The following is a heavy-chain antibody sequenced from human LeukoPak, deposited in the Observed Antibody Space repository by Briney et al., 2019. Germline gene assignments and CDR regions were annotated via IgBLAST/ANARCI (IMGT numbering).Heavy chain of an antibody. V-gene: IGHV5-10-1*01. D-gene: IGHD3-10*01. CDR2: IDPSDSYN. CDR3: ARLRVRGVIGAFDI. Sequence: GEFLKISCKGSGYSFTTYWISWVRQMPGKGLEWMGRIDPSDSYNNYRPSFQGHVTISADKSISTAYLQWSSLKASDAAMYYCARLRVRGVIGAFDIWGQGTMVTVSS. CDR1: GYSFTTYW. J-gene: IGHJ3*02.